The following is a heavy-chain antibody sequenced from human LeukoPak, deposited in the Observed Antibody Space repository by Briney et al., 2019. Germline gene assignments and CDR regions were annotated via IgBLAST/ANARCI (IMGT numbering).Heavy chain of an antibody. CDR2: ISSSSSTI. J-gene: IGHJ4*02. Sequence: GSLLLSCAASGFTFSSYSIDWVRQAPGKGLEWLSYISSSSSTIYYADPVKGRFTISRDNAKNSVYLQMNSLGAEDTAVYYCARVWSSGYTKDYWGQGTLVTVSS. CDR1: GFTFSSYS. V-gene: IGHV3-48*04. CDR3: ARVWSSGYTKDY. D-gene: IGHD3-22*01.